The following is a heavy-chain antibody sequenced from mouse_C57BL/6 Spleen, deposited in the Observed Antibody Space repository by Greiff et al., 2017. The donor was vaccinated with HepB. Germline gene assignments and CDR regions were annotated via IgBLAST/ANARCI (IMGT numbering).Heavy chain of an antibody. V-gene: IGHV1-69*01. J-gene: IGHJ2*01. Sequence: VQLQQSGAELVMPGASVKLSCKASGYTFTSYWMHWVKQRPGQGLEWIGEIDPSDSYTNYNQKFKGKSTLTVDKSSSTAYMQLSSLTSEDSAVYYCAVVGFDYWGQGTTLTVSS. D-gene: IGHD1-1*01. CDR2: IDPSDSYT. CDR3: AVVGFDY. CDR1: GYTFTSYW.